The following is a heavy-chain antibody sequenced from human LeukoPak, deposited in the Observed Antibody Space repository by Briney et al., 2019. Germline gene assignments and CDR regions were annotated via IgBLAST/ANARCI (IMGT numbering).Heavy chain of an antibody. CDR2: ISWNSDTGIT. CDR3: ARGLSGYASSLGY. J-gene: IGHJ4*02. D-gene: IGHD2-2*01. CDR1: GFTFDDYA. Sequence: GGSLRLSCAASGFTFDDYAMHWVRQAPGKGLEWVSSISWNSDTGITGYVDSVKGRFSISRDNAKNTLYLHMNSLRADDTAVYYCARGLSGYASSLGYWGQGTLVTVSS. V-gene: IGHV3-9*01.